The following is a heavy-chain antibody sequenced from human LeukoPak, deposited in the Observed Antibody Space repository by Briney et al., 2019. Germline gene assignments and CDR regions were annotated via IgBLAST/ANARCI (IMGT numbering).Heavy chain of an antibody. CDR2: IYYSGTT. V-gene: IGHV4-59*08. CDR1: GDSIISYY. Sequence: PSETLSLTCTVSGDSIISYYWSWIRQPPGKGLEWIGYIYYSGTTNYNPSLKSRVIISVDTSMNQFSLKLSSVTAADTAVYYCARGKYNIVVVPAAIMSWFDPWGQGTLVTVSS. D-gene: IGHD2-2*01. J-gene: IGHJ5*02. CDR3: ARGKYNIVVVPAAIMSWFDP.